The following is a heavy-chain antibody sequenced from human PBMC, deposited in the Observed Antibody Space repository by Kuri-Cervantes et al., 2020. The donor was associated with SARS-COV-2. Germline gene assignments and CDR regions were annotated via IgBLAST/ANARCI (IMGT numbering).Heavy chain of an antibody. Sequence: GESLKISCAASGFTFSSYWMSWVRQAPGKGLEWVANIKQDGSEKYYVDSVKGRFTISRDNAKNSLYLQMNSLRAEDTAVYYCARDRYRHSSGWYFDYWGQGTLVTVSS. D-gene: IGHD6-19*01. CDR1: GFTFSSYW. CDR2: IKQDGSEK. CDR3: ARDRYRHSSGWYFDY. J-gene: IGHJ4*02. V-gene: IGHV3-7*01.